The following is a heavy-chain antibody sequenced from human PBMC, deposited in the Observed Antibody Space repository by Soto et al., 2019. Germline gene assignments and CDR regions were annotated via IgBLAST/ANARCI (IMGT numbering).Heavy chain of an antibody. Sequence: GGSLRLSCAASGFTFSSYAMSWVRQAPGKGLEWVSFISGNSSNTYYADSLKGRITISRDNAKNSLFLQMNSLRAEDTAVYYCARSAKSYDILTGWGQGTQVTVSS. CDR3: ARSAKSYDILTG. CDR2: ISGNSSNT. J-gene: IGHJ4*02. D-gene: IGHD3-9*01. CDR1: GFTFSSYA. V-gene: IGHV3-21*01.